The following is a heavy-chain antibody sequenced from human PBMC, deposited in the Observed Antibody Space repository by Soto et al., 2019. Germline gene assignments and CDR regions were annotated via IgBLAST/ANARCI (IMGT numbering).Heavy chain of an antibody. Sequence: PSETLSRTCTVSGGSISSGGYYWSWIRQHPGKGLEWIGYIYYSGSTYYNPSLKSRVTTSVDTSKNQFSLKLSSVTAADTAVSYCARGRGSPYRYGMDVWGQGTTVTVSS. CDR3: ARGRGSPYRYGMDV. D-gene: IGHD2-15*01. V-gene: IGHV4-31*03. J-gene: IGHJ6*02. CDR1: GGSISSGGYY. CDR2: IYYSGST.